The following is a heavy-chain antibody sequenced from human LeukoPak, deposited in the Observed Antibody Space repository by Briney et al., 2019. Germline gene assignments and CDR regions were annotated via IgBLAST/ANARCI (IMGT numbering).Heavy chain of an antibody. CDR1: GDSTSNFY. CDR3: ALAPNSNWFDS. D-gene: IGHD2-8*01. CDR2: IHYSGSS. J-gene: IGHJ5*01. Sequence: PSETLSLTCTVSGDSTSNFYWNWIRQSPGKGLEWIGNIHYSGSSVYNPSLKSRGTISIDTSRRQFFLKLNSVTAADTAVYFCALAPNSNWFDSWGPGILVTVSS. V-gene: IGHV4-59*03.